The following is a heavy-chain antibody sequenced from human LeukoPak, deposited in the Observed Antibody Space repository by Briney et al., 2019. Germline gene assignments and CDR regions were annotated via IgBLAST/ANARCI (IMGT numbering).Heavy chain of an antibody. V-gene: IGHV4-59*01. Sequence: SETLSLTCTVSGGSFSSYYWSWIRQPPGKGLEWIGYIYYSGSTNYNPSLKSRVTISVDTSKNQFSLKLSSVTAADTAVYYCARQTHSGYTPPPFDYWGQGTLVTVSS. CDR3: ARQTHSGYTPPPFDY. D-gene: IGHD5-12*01. CDR2: IYYSGST. CDR1: GGSFSSYY. J-gene: IGHJ4*02.